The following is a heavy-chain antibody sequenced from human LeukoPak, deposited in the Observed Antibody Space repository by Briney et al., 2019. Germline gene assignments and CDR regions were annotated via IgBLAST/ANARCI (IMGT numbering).Heavy chain of an antibody. CDR3: ARLGRDGYNEVFYYGLDV. CDR2: IYYSGST. D-gene: IGHD5-24*01. V-gene: IGHV4-30-4*08. CDR1: GGSISSGDYY. J-gene: IGHJ6*02. Sequence: SETLSLTCTVSGGSISSGDYYWSWIRQPPGKGLEWIGYIYYSGSTYYNPSLKSRVTISVDMSRNQFSLKLSSVAAADTAVYYCARLGRDGYNEVFYYGLDVWGQGTTVTVSS.